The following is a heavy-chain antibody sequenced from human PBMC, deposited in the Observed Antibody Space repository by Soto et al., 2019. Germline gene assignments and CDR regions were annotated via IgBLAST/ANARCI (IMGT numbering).Heavy chain of an antibody. V-gene: IGHV4-61*01. D-gene: IGHD1-1*01. Sequence: QVQLQESGPGLVKPSETLSLTCTVSGDSVSSGSYYWNWIRQPPGKGLEWIGYIYSSGSTNFNPSLKSRVTMSVDTSRNQFSLNLNSITAADTAMYYCGTTAWQQPFHYWGQGTLVTVSS. CDR1: GDSVSSGSYY. J-gene: IGHJ4*02. CDR3: GTTAWQQPFHY. CDR2: IYSSGST.